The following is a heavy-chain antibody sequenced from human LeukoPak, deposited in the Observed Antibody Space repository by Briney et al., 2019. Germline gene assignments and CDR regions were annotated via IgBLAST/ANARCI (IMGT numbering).Heavy chain of an antibody. J-gene: IGHJ5*02. CDR2: INSDGSST. D-gene: IGHD2-15*01. CDR3: ARVVVAAIGFRFDP. Sequence: PGGSLRLSCAASGFTFSSYWMHWVRKAPGKGLVWVSRINSDGSSTSYADSVKGRFTISRDNAKNTLYLQMNSLRAEDTAVYYCARVVVAAIGFRFDPWGQGTLVTVSS. V-gene: IGHV3-74*01. CDR1: GFTFSSYW.